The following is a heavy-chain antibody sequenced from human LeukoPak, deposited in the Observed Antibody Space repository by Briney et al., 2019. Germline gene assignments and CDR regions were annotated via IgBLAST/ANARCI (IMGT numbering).Heavy chain of an antibody. CDR1: GGSISSYC. D-gene: IGHD6-19*01. CDR3: ARVGGIAVAGMPFDY. J-gene: IGHJ4*02. CDR2: IYTSGST. V-gene: IGHV4-4*07. Sequence: SETLSLTCTVAGGSISSYCWSWIRQPAGKGLEWIGRIYTSGSTNYNPSLKSRVTMSVDTSKNQFSLKLSSVTAADTAVYYCARVGGIAVAGMPFDYWGQGTLVTVSS.